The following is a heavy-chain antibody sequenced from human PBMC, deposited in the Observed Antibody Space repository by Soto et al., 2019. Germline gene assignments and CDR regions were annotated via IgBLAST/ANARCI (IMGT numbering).Heavy chain of an antibody. CDR3: ARCPCWKAYSAPFAY. CDR2: INHGGST. D-gene: IGHD1-1*01. V-gene: IGHV4-34*01. CDR1: GGSFSGYY. Sequence: SATLSLTCAVYGGSFSGYYWSWIRQPPGKGLEWIGEINHGGSTNYILSLKSRVTIPVDTSKNQFSLKLRSVTAADTAIYYCARCPCWKAYSAPFAYWGQGTLVTVAS. J-gene: IGHJ4*02.